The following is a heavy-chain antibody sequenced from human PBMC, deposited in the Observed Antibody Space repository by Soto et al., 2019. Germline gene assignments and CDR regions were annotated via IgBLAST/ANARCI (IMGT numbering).Heavy chain of an antibody. V-gene: IGHV3-21*01. J-gene: IGHJ3*02. Sequence: PGGSLRLSCAASGFTSSSYSMNWVRQAPGKGLEWVSSISSSSSYIYYADSVKGRFTISRDNSKNSLYLQMNSLRAEDTAVYYCARAAKRYCSGGSCLLNAFDIWGQGTMVTVSS. CDR3: ARAAKRYCSGGSCLLNAFDI. CDR2: ISSSSSYI. CDR1: GFTSSSYS. D-gene: IGHD2-15*01.